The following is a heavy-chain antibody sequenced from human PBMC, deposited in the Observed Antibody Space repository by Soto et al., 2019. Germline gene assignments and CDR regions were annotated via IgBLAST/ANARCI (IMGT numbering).Heavy chain of an antibody. CDR2: IYYSGST. CDR3: ARLPSPRSNPMGYCSGGSCYSGTY. V-gene: IGHV4-39*01. CDR1: GGSISSSSYY. D-gene: IGHD2-15*01. Sequence: SETLSLTCTVSGGSISSSSYYWGWIRQPPGKGLEWIGSIYYSGSTYYNPSLKSRVTISVDTSKNQFSLKLSSVTAADTAVYYCARLPSPRSNPMGYCSGGSCYSGTYWGQGTLVTVSS. J-gene: IGHJ4*02.